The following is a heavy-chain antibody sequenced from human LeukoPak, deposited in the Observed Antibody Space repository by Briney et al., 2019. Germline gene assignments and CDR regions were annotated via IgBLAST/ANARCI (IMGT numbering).Heavy chain of an antibody. V-gene: IGHV4-34*01. D-gene: IGHD6-13*01. J-gene: IGHJ4*02. CDR2: INHSGST. CDR3: ADSSWYRFAYY. Sequence: SETLSLTCAVYGGSFSGYYWSWIRQPPGKGLEWIGEINHSGSTNYNPSLKSRVTISVDTSKNQFSLKLSSVTAADTAVYYCADSSWYRFAYYWGQGTLVTVSS. CDR1: GGSFSGYY.